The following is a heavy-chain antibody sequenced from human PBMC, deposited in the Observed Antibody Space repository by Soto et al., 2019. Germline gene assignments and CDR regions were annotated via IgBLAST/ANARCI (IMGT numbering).Heavy chain of an antibody. D-gene: IGHD2-21*01. J-gene: IGHJ4*02. CDR2: ISHDGSNK. CDR3: AKESGGERYAAYFDL. V-gene: IGHV3-30-3*02. CDR1: GFTFSSYA. Sequence: QVQLVESGGGVVQPGKSLRLSCAASGFTFSSYAMHWVRQAPGKGLEWVAVISHDGSNKYYADSVKGRFTISRDNSKNTLFLQMNSLRTEDTAVYYCAKESGGERYAAYFDLWGQGTLVTVSA.